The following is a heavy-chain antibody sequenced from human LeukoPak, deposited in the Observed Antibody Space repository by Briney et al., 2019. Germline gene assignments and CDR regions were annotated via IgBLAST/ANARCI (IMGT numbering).Heavy chain of an antibody. V-gene: IGHV1-46*01. Sequence: ASVTVSFKASGYTFTRYYMHWVGQAPGQGVEGMGIINPSGGSTSYAQKFQGRVTMNRETATSTVYMELSSLRSEDTAVYYCARDPSVATIRTPYYFDYWGQGTLVTVSS. CDR2: INPSGGST. CDR3: ARDPSVATIRTPYYFDY. CDR1: GYTFTRYY. D-gene: IGHD5-12*01. J-gene: IGHJ4*02.